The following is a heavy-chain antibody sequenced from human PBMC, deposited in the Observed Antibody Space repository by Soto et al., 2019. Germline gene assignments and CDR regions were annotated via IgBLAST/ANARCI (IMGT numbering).Heavy chain of an antibody. V-gene: IGHV1-8*01. CDR1: GYTFTSYD. CDR3: ARFYYDSSRSPAPFYAFDI. J-gene: IGHJ3*02. CDR2: MNPNSGNT. Sequence: ASVKVSCKASGYTFTSYDINWVRQATGQGLEWMGWMNPNSGNTGYAQKFQGRVTMTRNTSISTAYMELSSLRSEDTAVYYCARFYYDSSRSPAPFYAFDIWGQGTMVTVSS. D-gene: IGHD3-22*01.